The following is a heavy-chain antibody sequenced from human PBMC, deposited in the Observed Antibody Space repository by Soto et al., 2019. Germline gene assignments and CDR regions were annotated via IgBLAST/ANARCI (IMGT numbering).Heavy chain of an antibody. CDR2: IARDGIEK. CDR3: AREEIAAYFKN. Sequence: GGSLRLSCVASGFTFRSFSLNWVRQAPGQGLEWVAIIARDGIEKHYADSVKGRFTISRDNSKNTLYLQMSSLRDEDTAMYFCAREEIAAYFKNWGLGTLVTVSS. CDR1: GFTFRSFS. D-gene: IGHD2-15*01. V-gene: IGHV3-30*03. J-gene: IGHJ4*01.